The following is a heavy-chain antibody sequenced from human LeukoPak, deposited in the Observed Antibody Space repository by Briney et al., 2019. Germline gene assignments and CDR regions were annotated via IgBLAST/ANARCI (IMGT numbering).Heavy chain of an antibody. CDR3: ASGTVGNYALDY. J-gene: IGHJ4*02. V-gene: IGHV3-21*01. D-gene: IGHD1-7*01. CDR1: GLTFSRYN. Sequence: GGSLRLSCAASGLTFSRYNMNWVRQAPGKGLEWVSSIGPSSNNIYYTDSVKGRFTISRDNAKNSLYLQVDSLRVEDTAVYFCASGTVGNYALDYWGQGTLVTVSS. CDR2: IGPSSNNI.